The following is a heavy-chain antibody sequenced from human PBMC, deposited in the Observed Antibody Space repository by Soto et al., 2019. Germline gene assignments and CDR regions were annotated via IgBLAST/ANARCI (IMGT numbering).Heavy chain of an antibody. CDR1: GASVSHGY. D-gene: IGHD3-22*01. V-gene: IGHV4-59*02. J-gene: IGHJ5*02. CDR3: ARSYYDSTGFAVDP. Sequence: SETLSLTCNVSGASVSHGYWSWIRQPPGKGLEWIGFMYFGGSFNYNPSLTSRATISVETSKNQFSMELTSETASDTAVYYCARSYYDSTGFAVDPWGQGTLVTVSS. CDR2: MYFGGSF.